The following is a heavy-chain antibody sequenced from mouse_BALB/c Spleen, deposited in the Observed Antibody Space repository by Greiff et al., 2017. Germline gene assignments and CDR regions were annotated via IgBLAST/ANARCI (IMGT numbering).Heavy chain of an antibody. CDR1: GFSLTSYG. D-gene: IGHD2-1*01. CDR2: IWAGGST. Sequence: VMLVESGPGLVAPSQSLSITCTVSGFSLTSYGVHWVRQPPGKGLEWLGVIWAGGSTNYNSALMSRLSISKDNSKSQVFLKMNSLQTDDTAMYYCARGYGNYVRYAMDYWGQGTSVTVSS. J-gene: IGHJ4*01. CDR3: ARGYGNYVRYAMDY. V-gene: IGHV2-9*02.